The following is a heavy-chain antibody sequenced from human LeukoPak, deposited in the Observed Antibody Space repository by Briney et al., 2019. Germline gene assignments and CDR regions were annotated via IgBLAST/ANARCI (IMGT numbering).Heavy chain of an antibody. CDR3: ARGGSGSYFSWLDP. CDR2: INPNSGGT. J-gene: IGHJ5*02. V-gene: IGHV1-2*02. D-gene: IGHD3-10*01. CDR1: GYTFTGYY. Sequence: GASVKVSCKASGYTFTGYYIHWVRQAPGQGLECVGWINPNSGGTNYAQKFQGRVTMTRDTSISTAYMELSRLRSDDTAVYYCARGGSGSYFSWLDPWGQGTLVTVS.